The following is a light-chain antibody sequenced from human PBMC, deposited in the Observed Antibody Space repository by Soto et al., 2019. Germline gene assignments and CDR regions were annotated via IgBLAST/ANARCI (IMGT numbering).Light chain of an antibody. CDR2: DVS. CDR3: SSYAGSNFYV. J-gene: IGLJ1*01. Sequence: QSALTQPPSASGSPGQSVTISCTRTSSDVGGYNYVSWYQHHPGKAPKFIIYDVSKRPSGVPDRFSGSKSGNTASLTVSGLQAEDEGDYYCSSYAGSNFYVFGTGTKVTVL. V-gene: IGLV2-8*01. CDR1: SSDVGGYNY.